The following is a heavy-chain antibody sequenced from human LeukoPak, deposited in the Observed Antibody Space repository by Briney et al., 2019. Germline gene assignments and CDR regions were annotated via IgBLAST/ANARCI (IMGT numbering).Heavy chain of an antibody. CDR3: ARMARELSPIYWFDP. CDR2: IYYSGST. J-gene: IGHJ5*02. V-gene: IGHV4-59*01. Sequence: SETLSLTCTVSGGSISSYCWSWIRQPPGKGLEWIGYIYYSGSTNYNPSLKSRVTISVDTSKNQFSLKLSSVTAADTAVYYCARMARELSPIYWFDPWGQGTLVTVSS. CDR1: GGSISSYC. D-gene: IGHD3-16*02.